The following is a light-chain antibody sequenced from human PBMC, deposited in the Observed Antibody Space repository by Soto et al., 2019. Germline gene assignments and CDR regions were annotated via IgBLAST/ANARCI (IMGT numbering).Light chain of an antibody. Sequence: DIQMTQSPSSLSASVGDRVTITCRASQDISSYLSWYQQKPDKAPKSLIYDASTLESGVPSRFSGSRSGTDFTLTISSLQPEDFATYYCQHYDSYPLTFGGGTKVEIK. CDR2: DAS. J-gene: IGKJ4*01. V-gene: IGKV1D-16*01. CDR3: QHYDSYPLT. CDR1: QDISSY.